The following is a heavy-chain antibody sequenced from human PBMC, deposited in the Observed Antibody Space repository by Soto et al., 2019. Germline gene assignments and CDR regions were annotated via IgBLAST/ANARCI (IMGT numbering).Heavy chain of an antibody. CDR3: ARHTKRPNWNDARFDP. CDR2: ISGTGGST. V-gene: IGHV3-23*01. D-gene: IGHD1-1*01. Sequence: GRSLRLCCAVSGFTFNNFAINRVRQVPRKGLEWVAAISGTGGSTFYSDSLGGRFTISRDNSKNILFLQMKSLKAGDTAMYYCARHTKRPNWNDARFDPWGQGTLVTVSS. CDR1: GFTFNNFA. J-gene: IGHJ5*02.